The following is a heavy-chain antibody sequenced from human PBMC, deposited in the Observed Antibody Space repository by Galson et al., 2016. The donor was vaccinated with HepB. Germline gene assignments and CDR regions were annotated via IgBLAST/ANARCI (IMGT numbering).Heavy chain of an antibody. J-gene: IGHJ4*02. CDR3: ARVDYYGSGTHYYFDY. CDR2: IIPMFGRA. D-gene: IGHD3-10*01. Sequence: SVKVSCKASGGTSSSYAINWMRQAPGQGLEWMGGIIPMFGRANYAQRFQGKVTITADESTGTAYMEMSGLRSDDTAVYYCARVDYYGSGTHYYFDYWGQGTLVTVSS. V-gene: IGHV1-69*13. CDR1: GGTSSSYA.